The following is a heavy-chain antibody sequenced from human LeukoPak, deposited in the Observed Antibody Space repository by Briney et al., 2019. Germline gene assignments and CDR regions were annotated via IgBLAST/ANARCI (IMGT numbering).Heavy chain of an antibody. D-gene: IGHD4-17*01. CDR1: GFTFSSYE. V-gene: IGHV3-48*03. Sequence: PGGSLRLSCAASGFTFSSYEMNWVRQAPGKGLEWVSYISSSGSTIYYADSVKGRFTISRDNAKNSLYLQMNSLRAEDTAVYYCARDPTLVTTVTYYFDYWGQGTPVTVSS. CDR3: ARDPTLVTTVTYYFDY. J-gene: IGHJ4*02. CDR2: ISSSGSTI.